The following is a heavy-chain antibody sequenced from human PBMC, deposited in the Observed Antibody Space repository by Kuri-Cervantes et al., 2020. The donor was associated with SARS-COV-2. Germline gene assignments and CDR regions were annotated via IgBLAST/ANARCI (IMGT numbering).Heavy chain of an antibody. CDR2: ILYSGRT. CDR3: VRQNWDIDS. J-gene: IGHJ4*02. D-gene: IGHD1/OR15-1a*01. V-gene: IGHV4-39*01. CDR1: GDSISGSRYY. Sequence: GSLRLSCSVSGDSISGSRYYWGWIRQPPGKGLDWIGSILYSGRTDSNPSLESRVTMSIDTSTNQFSLNLTSVTAADTAVYYCVRQNWDIDSWGQGTLVTVSS.